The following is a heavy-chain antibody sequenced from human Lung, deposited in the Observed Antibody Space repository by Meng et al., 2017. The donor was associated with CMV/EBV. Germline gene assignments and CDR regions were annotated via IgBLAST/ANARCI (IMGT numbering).Heavy chain of an antibody. J-gene: IGHJ4*02. CDR2: INPRGGGP. V-gene: IGHV1-2*02. D-gene: IGHD5-18*01. Sequence: ASXXVSCKASGYTFADYFIHWVRQAPGQGLEWMGRINPRGGGPNYVQKYQDRVTLTMDTSITTAYLEMSGLTSDNTAVYYCARDAETANDYWGQRTLVTVSS. CDR1: GYTFADYF. CDR3: ARDAETANDY.